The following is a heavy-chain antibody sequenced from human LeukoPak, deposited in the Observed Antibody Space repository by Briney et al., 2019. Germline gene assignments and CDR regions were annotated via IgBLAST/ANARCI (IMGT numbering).Heavy chain of an antibody. Sequence: PGGSLRLSCAASGFTFSSYSMNWVRQAPGKGLEWVSSISSSSSYIYYADSVKGRFTITRDNAKNSLYLQMNSLRAEDTAVYYCAREATVTYDYWGQGTLVTVSS. CDR2: ISSSSSYI. V-gene: IGHV3-21*01. CDR3: AREATVTYDY. CDR1: GFTFSSYS. D-gene: IGHD4-17*01. J-gene: IGHJ4*02.